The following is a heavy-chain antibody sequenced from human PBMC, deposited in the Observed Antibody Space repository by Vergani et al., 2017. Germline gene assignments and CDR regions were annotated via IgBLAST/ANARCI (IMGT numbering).Heavy chain of an antibody. CDR1: GYSFNSYW. D-gene: IGHD2-15*01. V-gene: IGHV5-51*01. CDR3: AIQVVVAATESYYFDY. Sequence: EVQLVQSGAEGKKPGESLKISCKGSGYSFNSYWIGWVRQMPGKGVEWMGNNYPGDSDTRYRPSFQDQVTISGDKSISPAYLQWSSLKASDSAMYYCAIQVVVAATESYYFDYWGQGTLVTVSS. J-gene: IGHJ4*02. CDR2: NYPGDSDT.